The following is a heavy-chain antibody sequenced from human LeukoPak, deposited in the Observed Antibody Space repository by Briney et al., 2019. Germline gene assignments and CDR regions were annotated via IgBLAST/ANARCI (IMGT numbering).Heavy chain of an antibody. CDR1: GYTLTELS. CDR2: FDPEDGET. V-gene: IGHV1-24*01. J-gene: IGHJ6*03. Sequence: ASVKVSCKVSGYTLTELSMHWVRQAPGKGLEWMGGFDPEDGETIYAQKFQGRVTMTEDTSTDTAYMELRSLRSDDTAVCYCARVILRGPYYYYYMDVWGKGTTVTISS. CDR3: ARVILRGPYYYYYMDV. D-gene: IGHD3-10*01.